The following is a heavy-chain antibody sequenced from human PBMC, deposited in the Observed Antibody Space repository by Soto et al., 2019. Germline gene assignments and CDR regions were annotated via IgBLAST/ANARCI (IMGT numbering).Heavy chain of an antibody. CDR2: INHSGST. CDR1: GGSFSGYY. CDR3: ATKGYCSGSSCYGKGPFDY. J-gene: IGHJ4*02. D-gene: IGHD2-15*01. V-gene: IGHV4-34*01. Sequence: PSETLSLTCAVYGGSFSGYYWSWIRQPPGKGLEWIGEINHSGSTNYNPSLKSRVTISVDTSKNQFSLKLSSVTAADTAVYYCATKGYCSGSSCYGKGPFDYWGQGTLVTVSS.